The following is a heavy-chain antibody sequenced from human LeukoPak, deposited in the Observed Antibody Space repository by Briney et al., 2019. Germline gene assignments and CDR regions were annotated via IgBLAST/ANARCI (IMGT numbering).Heavy chain of an antibody. J-gene: IGHJ4*02. Sequence: PGGSLRLSCAASGFTFSSYEMNWVRQAPGKGLEWVSYMSSSGSTIYYADSVKGRFTISRDNAKNSLYLQMNSLRAEDTAVYYCAKVMATRYYFDYWGQGTLVTVSS. V-gene: IGHV3-48*03. CDR2: MSSSGSTI. D-gene: IGHD5-12*01. CDR1: GFTFSSYE. CDR3: AKVMATRYYFDY.